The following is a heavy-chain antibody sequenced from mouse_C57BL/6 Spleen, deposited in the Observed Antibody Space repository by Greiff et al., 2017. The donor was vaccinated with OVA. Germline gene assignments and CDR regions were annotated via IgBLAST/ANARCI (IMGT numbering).Heavy chain of an antibody. V-gene: IGHV5-17*01. CDR2: ISSGSSTI. D-gene: IGHD1-1*01. J-gene: IGHJ4*01. CDR1: GFTFSDYG. CDR3: ARLDYGSNHYAMDD. Sequence: EVKLMESGGGLVKPGGSLKLSCAASGFTFSDYGMHWVRQAPEKGLEWVAYISSGSSTIYYADTVKGRFTISSDNAKNTLCLQMTSLRSEDTAMYYCARLDYGSNHYAMDDWGQGTSGTVSS.